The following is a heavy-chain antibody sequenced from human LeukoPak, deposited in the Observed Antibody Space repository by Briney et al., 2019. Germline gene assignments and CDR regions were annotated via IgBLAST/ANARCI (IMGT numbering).Heavy chain of an antibody. CDR2: INPSSGST. J-gene: IGHJ6*02. D-gene: IGHD6-19*01. CDR1: GYTFTSYY. CDR3: ARGSSRITEYYYYYGMAV. Sequence: ASVTVSCKASGYTFTSYYMHWVRQAPGQGLEWMGRINPSSGSTSYAQKFQGRVTMTRDTSMSTVYMELSSLRSEDTAVYYCARGSSRITEYYYYYGMAVWGQGTTVTVSS. V-gene: IGHV1-46*01.